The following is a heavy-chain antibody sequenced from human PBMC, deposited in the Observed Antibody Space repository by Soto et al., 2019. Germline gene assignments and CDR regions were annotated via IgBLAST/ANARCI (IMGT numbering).Heavy chain of an antibody. J-gene: IGHJ4*02. CDR1: GGSISSGGYY. D-gene: IGHD5-12*01. V-gene: IGHV4-31*03. Sequence: QVQLQESGPGLVKPSQTLSLTCTVSGGSISSGGYYWNWIRQHPGKGLEWIGYIYNSGNTYYNPSLKSRVTISVDTSKNQFSLKVTSVTAADTAVYYCARGYSGFPTVFDYWGQGTLVTVSS. CDR3: ARGYSGFPTVFDY. CDR2: IYNSGNT.